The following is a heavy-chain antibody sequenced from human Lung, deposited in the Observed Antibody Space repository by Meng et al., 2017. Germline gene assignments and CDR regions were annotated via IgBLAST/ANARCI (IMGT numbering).Heavy chain of an antibody. V-gene: IGHV3-15*01. CDR2: IKSNTDGGTA. CDR3: TWDDKAVSDY. Sequence: EVHLGESVGDLVKPWGSLRLSCAASGFYFNNAWMSWVRQAPGKGLEWVGRIKSNTDGGTAEYAAPVTGRFTISRDDSKSTLYLQMSGLRIDDTGVYYCTWDDKAVSDYWGQGTLVTVSS. D-gene: IGHD1-26*01. J-gene: IGHJ4*02. CDR1: GFYFNNAW.